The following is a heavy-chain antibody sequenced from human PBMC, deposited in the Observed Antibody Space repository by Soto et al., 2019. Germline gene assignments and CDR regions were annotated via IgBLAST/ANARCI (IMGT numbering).Heavy chain of an antibody. V-gene: IGHV3-30-3*01. CDR1: GFTFSSYA. Sequence: QVPLVESGGGVVQPGRSLRLSCAASGFTFSSYAMHWVRQAPGKGLEWVAVISYDGSNKYYADSVKGRFTISRDNSKNTLYLQMNSLRAEDTAVYYCARDRAAAGLYRGQGTLVTVSS. CDR3: ARDRAAAGLY. D-gene: IGHD6-13*01. CDR2: ISYDGSNK. J-gene: IGHJ4*02.